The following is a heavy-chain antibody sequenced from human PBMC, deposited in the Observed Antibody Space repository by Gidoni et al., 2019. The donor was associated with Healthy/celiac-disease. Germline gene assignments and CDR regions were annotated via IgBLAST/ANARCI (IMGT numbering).Heavy chain of an antibody. CDR2: AYNGNT. D-gene: IGHD5-12*01. J-gene: IGHJ6*02. Sequence: AYNGNTNYAQKLQGRVTMTTDTSTSTAYMELRSLRSDDTAVYYCARDIVATYQQPSGMDVWGQGTTVTVSS. V-gene: IGHV1-18*01. CDR3: ARDIVATYQQPSGMDV.